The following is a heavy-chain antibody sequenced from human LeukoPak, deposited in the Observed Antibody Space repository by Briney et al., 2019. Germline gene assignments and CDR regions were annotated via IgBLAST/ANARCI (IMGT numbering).Heavy chain of an antibody. Sequence: TGGSLRLSCAASGFTFSNYAMSWVRQAPGKGLEWVSGIGDTGGTTFYADSVKGRFTISRDNSKNTLSLQMNSLRAEDTAVYYCARDRSGDDAFDIWGQGTMVTVSS. V-gene: IGHV3-23*01. CDR3: ARDRSGDDAFDI. CDR2: IGDTGGTT. D-gene: IGHD2-21*02. J-gene: IGHJ3*02. CDR1: GFTFSNYA.